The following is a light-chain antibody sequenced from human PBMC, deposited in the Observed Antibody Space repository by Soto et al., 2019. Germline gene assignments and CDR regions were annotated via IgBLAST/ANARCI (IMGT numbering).Light chain of an antibody. CDR2: DAS. J-gene: IGKJ4*01. CDR3: QQYDEPALT. V-gene: IGKV1-33*01. CDR1: QKIDTH. Sequence: DIQMTQSPSALSASVGDRVVMTCRASQKIDTHVNWYQQRPGKAPKLLIYDASVLETGVPSRFSGSGTGTEFTFSIDSLQPEDIATYYCQQYDEPALTFGGGTKV.